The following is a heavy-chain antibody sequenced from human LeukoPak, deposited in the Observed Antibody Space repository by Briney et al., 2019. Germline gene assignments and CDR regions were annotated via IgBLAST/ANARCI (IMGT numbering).Heavy chain of an antibody. CDR1: VLPFSVYS. J-gene: IGHJ3*02. CDR3: VTGNWGLLSSDVFDN. CDR2: ISSLRSSL. Sequence: PGGSLSLSCAASVLPFSVYSMHWFRNSPGKGLEWVSYISSLRSSLECADAVKGRFTDSRNNARNSLYQEMNSLTAEDTAVYYCVTGNWGLLSSDVFDNWGHGTMVSVSS. V-gene: IGHV3-48*01. D-gene: IGHD3-16*01.